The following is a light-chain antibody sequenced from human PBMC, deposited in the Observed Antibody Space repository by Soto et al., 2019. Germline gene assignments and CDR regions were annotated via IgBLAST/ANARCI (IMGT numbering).Light chain of an antibody. V-gene: IGKV3-15*01. CDR1: QSLNRD. J-gene: IGKJ5*01. CDR2: GAS. Sequence: IVMTQSPATLSMSPGERATLSCRASQSLNRDLAWYQQKPGQSPRLLIFGASIRATGIPARFSGSGSGTEFTLTIGSLQSEDCALYYCQQYNSYITFGQGTRLEIK. CDR3: QQYNSYIT.